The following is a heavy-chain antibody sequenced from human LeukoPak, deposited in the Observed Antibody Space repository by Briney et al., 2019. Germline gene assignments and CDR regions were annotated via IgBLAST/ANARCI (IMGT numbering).Heavy chain of an antibody. CDR1: GFSVSNYY. CDR2: MYTGGGR. Sequence: GGSLRLSCAASGFSVSNYYMSWVRQPPGKGLEWVSVMYTGGGRYYGDSVKGRFTISRDNSKNTLYLQMNSLRAEDTAVYYCARDGYYYDSSGSYYLDYWGQGTLVTVSS. J-gene: IGHJ4*02. V-gene: IGHV3-66*01. CDR3: ARDGYYYDSSGSYYLDY. D-gene: IGHD3-22*01.